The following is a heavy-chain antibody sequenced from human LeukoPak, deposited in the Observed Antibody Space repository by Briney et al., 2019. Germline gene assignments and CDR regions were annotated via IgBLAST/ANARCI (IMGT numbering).Heavy chain of an antibody. CDR1: GGSISSYY. Sequence: SETLSLTCTVSGGSISSYYWNWIRQPPGEGLEWIGYFHYSGSTNYNPSLKSRVTISVDTSKNQFSLKLSSVTAADTAVYYCARQRSSWTNWFDPWGQGTLVTVSS. CDR2: FHYSGST. J-gene: IGHJ5*02. D-gene: IGHD6-13*01. V-gene: IGHV4-59*01. CDR3: ARQRSSWTNWFDP.